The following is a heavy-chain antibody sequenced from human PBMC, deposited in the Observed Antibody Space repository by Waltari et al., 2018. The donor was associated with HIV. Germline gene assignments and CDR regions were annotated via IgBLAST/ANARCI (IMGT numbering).Heavy chain of an antibody. J-gene: IGHJ6*02. Sequence: EVQLVQSGAEVKKPGDSLKISCKGSGYRFTSYWIGWVRQMRGTGLEWMGIIYPADSDTKYSPSFQGQVTISADKSISTAYLQWSSLKASDTAMYYCARIWGGTGYYYYGLDVWGQGTTVTVSS. D-gene: IGHD1-26*01. CDR1: GYRFTSYW. V-gene: IGHV5-51*03. CDR3: ARIWGGTGYYYYGLDV. CDR2: IYPADSDT.